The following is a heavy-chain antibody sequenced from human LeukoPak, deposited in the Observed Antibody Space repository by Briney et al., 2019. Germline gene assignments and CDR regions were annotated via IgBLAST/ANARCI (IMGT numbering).Heavy chain of an antibody. CDR3: ASHLAPPGTKGFDF. CDR2: IYHLGYT. D-gene: IGHD6-13*01. Sequence: SGTLSLTCAVSGGSISSNLWSWVRQPPGKGLEWIAEIYHLGYTNYNTSLQSRISISLDTSKNQLSLKLSAVTAADTAVYYCASHLAPPGTKGFDFWGQGTLVTVSS. J-gene: IGHJ4*02. V-gene: IGHV4-4*02. CDR1: GGSISSNL.